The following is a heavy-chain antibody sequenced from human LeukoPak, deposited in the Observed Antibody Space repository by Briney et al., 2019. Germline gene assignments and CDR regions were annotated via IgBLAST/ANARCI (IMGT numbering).Heavy chain of an antibody. CDR3: AREWGLIAVAGGPGY. CDR2: IWYDGHHK. D-gene: IGHD6-19*01. J-gene: IGHJ4*02. Sequence: GGSLRLSCAASGFTFSRYGLHWVRQAPGKGLEWLAIIWYDGHHKYYADSVKGRFTIYRDNSKNTLFLEMNDLRAEDTAVYYCAREWGLIAVAGGPGYWGQGTLVTVSS. V-gene: IGHV3-33*01. CDR1: GFTFSRYG.